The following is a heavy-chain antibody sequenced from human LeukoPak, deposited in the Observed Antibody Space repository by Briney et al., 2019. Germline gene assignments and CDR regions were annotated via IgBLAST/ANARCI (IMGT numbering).Heavy chain of an antibody. J-gene: IGHJ4*02. CDR3: AFSGGSWGYFDY. CDR1: GFTFSSYA. D-gene: IGHD2-15*01. Sequence: GGSLRLSCAASGFTFSSYAMSWVRQAPGKGLEWVSAISGSGGSTYYADSVKGRFTISRDNSKNTLYLQMNSLRAEDTAVYYCAFSGGSWGYFDYWGQGTLVTVSS. V-gene: IGHV3-23*01. CDR2: ISGSGGST.